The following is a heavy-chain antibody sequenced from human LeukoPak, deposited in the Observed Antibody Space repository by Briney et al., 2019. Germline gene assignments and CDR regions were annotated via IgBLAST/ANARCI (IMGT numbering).Heavy chain of an antibody. V-gene: IGHV1-18*01. Sequence: ASVKVSCKASGYTFTSYGISWVRQAPGQGLEWMGWISDYNGNTNYAQKLQGRVTMTTDTSTSTAYMELRSLRSDDTAVYYCERAAYDILTGQSMDVWGQGTTVTVSS. CDR1: GYTFTSYG. CDR3: ERAAYDILTGQSMDV. D-gene: IGHD3-9*01. CDR2: ISDYNGNT. J-gene: IGHJ6*02.